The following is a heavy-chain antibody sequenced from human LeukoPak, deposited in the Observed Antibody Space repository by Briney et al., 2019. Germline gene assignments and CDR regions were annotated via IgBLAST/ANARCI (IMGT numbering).Heavy chain of an antibody. CDR2: IYHNGNT. D-gene: IGHD5-18*01. CDR1: GGSISSGGYS. J-gene: IGHJ4*02. V-gene: IGHV4-30-2*01. CDR3: ASGGYSYGFDY. Sequence: PSETLSLTCAVSGGSISSGGYSWSWSRQPPGTGLEWIGYIYHNGNTYYSPSLKSRVTISVDRSKNQLSLKLSSVTAADTAMYYCASGGYSYGFDYWGQGTLVTVSS.